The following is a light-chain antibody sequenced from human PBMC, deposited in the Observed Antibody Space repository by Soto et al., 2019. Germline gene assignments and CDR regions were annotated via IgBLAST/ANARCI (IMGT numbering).Light chain of an antibody. V-gene: IGKV3-20*01. J-gene: IGKJ3*01. Sequence: EIVLTQSPGTLSLSPGERATLSCRASQSVTSGYLAWYQQKPGQAPRLLIYGASRRATGIPDRFSGSGSGTDFTLTISRLEPDDFAVYYCQLYGRTPFIFGPGTKVDFK. CDR3: QLYGRTPFI. CDR2: GAS. CDR1: QSVTSGY.